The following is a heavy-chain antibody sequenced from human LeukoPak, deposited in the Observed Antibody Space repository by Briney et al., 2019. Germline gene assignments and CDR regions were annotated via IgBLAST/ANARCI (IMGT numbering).Heavy chain of an antibody. J-gene: IGHJ4*02. CDR1: GFPFGDYT. V-gene: IGHV3-49*03. Sequence: GSLRLSCTASGFPFGDYTMSWFRQAPGKGLEWVGFIRSKTYGGTTEYAASVKGRFTMSRDDSKSIAYLQLNSLKTEDTAVYYCTREKSYYYDTSGSDYWGQGTLVTVSS. CDR2: IRSKTYGGTT. D-gene: IGHD3-22*01. CDR3: TREKSYYYDTSGSDY.